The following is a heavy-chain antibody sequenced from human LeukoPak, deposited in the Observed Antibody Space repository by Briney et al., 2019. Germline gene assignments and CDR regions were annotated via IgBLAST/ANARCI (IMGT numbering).Heavy chain of an antibody. D-gene: IGHD5-12*01. CDR3: VKGYSEYDKNFDY. Sequence: GGSLRLSCSASGFTFSTYAMHWVRQAPGKGLEYVSAISTKGGSTYSADSVRGRFTISRDNSKNTLYLQMSSLRAEDTAVYFCVKGYSEYDKNFDYWGQGTLVTVSS. CDR2: ISTKGGST. CDR1: GFTFSTYA. J-gene: IGHJ4*02. V-gene: IGHV3-64D*06.